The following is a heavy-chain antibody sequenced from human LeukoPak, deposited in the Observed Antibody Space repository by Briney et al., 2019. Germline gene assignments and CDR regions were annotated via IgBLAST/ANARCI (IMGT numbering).Heavy chain of an antibody. J-gene: IGHJ6*02. CDR1: GYSFPTYW. V-gene: IGHV5-51*01. CDR2: IYPGDSDT. D-gene: IGHD3-22*01. Sequence: GESLKISCKGSGYSFPTYWISWVRQMPGKGLEWIGIIYPGDSDTRYSPSFQGQATISADKSISTAYLQWSSLKASDTAMYYCAGYLGITMTNPPTPWDVWGQGTTVTVSS. CDR3: AGYLGITMTNPPTPWDV.